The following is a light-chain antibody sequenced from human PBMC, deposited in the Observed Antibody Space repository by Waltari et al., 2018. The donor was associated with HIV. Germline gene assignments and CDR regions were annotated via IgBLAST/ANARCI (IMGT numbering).Light chain of an antibody. CDR1: ACPKQY. CDR3: HSEDNTGTFPVV. CDR2: KDF. J-gene: IGLJ2*01. V-gene: IGLV3-25*03. Sequence: SYEPPQQPSVSVSPGQPARINCSAEACPKQYYYCYQQKPGQAPVLVIYKDFERPSGIPERFSGSSSGTTVTLTISGVQAEDEATYYCHSEDNTGTFPVVFGGGTQLTVL.